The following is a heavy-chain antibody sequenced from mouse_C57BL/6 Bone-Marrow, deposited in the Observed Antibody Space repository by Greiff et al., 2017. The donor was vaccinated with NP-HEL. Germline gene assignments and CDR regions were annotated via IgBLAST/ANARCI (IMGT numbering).Heavy chain of an antibody. CDR3: ARWITTVAPYYFDY. V-gene: IGHV1-55*01. CDR1: GYTFTSYW. Sequence: QVQLQQPGAELVKPGASVKMSCKASGYTFTSYWITWVKQRPGQGLEWIGDIYPGSGSTNYNEKFKSKATLTVDTSSSTAYMQLSSLTSEDSAVYYCARWITTVAPYYFDYWGQGTTLTVSS. J-gene: IGHJ2*01. D-gene: IGHD1-1*01. CDR2: IYPGSGST.